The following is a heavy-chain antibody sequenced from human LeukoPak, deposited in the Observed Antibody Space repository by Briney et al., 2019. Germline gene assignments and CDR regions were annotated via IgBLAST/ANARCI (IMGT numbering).Heavy chain of an antibody. CDR2: INHSGST. Sequence: PSETLSLTCAVYGGSFRGYYWSWIRQPPGKGLEWIGEINHSGSTNYNPSLKSRVTISVDTSKNQFSLKLSSVTAADTAVYYCARGGDIVATFRFDYWGQGTLVTVSS. J-gene: IGHJ4*02. D-gene: IGHD5-12*01. V-gene: IGHV4-34*01. CDR3: ARGGDIVATFRFDY. CDR1: GGSFRGYY.